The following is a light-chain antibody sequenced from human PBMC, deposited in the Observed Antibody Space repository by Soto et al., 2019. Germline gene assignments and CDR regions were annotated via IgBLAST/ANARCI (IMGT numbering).Light chain of an antibody. J-gene: IGKJ4*01. CDR2: GAS. CDR1: QSVSSN. Sequence: EIMMTQSPATLSVSPGERATLSCRASQSVSSNLAWYQQKPGQAPRLLIYGASTRATGIPARFSGSGSGTEFSLTISSLQPEDVAAYYCQKYNSAPLTFGGGTKVEIK. V-gene: IGKV3-15*01. CDR3: QKYNSAPLT.